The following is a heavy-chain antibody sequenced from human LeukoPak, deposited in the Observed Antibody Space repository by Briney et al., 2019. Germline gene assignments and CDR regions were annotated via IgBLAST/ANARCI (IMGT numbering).Heavy chain of an antibody. Sequence: GGSLRLSCAASGFTFDDYAMHWVRHAPGKGLEWVSGISWNSGSIGYADSVKGRFTISRDNAKNSLYLQMNSLRAEDTAVYYCARAYGSSGYVIWGQGTLVTVSS. CDR2: ISWNSGSI. V-gene: IGHV3-9*01. CDR1: GFTFDDYA. CDR3: ARAYGSSGYVI. J-gene: IGHJ4*02. D-gene: IGHD3-22*01.